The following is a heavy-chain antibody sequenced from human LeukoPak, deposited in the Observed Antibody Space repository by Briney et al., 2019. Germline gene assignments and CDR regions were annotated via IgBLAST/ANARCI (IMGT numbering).Heavy chain of an antibody. CDR2: INTDGRVT. Sequence: GGSLRLSCVASGFSFRNYAIHWVRQAPGKGLEYVSVINTDGRVTYYADSVKGRFTISRDNSKNTVYLQMGSLRGEDMAVYYCTRDGGSFCDFDYWGQGALVTVSS. CDR1: GFSFRNYA. J-gene: IGHJ4*02. D-gene: IGHD1-26*01. CDR3: TRDGGSFCDFDY. V-gene: IGHV3-64*02.